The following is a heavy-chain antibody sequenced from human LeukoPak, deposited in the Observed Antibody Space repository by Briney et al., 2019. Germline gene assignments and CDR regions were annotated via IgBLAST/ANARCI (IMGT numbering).Heavy chain of an antibody. D-gene: IGHD2-15*01. V-gene: IGHV3-53*01. J-gene: IGHJ4*02. CDR1: GFTVSSNY. CDR3: ARLYCSGGSCYLDY. Sequence: GGSLRLSCAASGFTVSSNYMSRVRQAPGKGLEWVSVIYSGGSTYYADSVKGRFTISRDNSKNTLYLQMNSLRAEDTAVYYCARLYCSGGSCYLDYWGQGTLVTVSS. CDR2: IYSGGST.